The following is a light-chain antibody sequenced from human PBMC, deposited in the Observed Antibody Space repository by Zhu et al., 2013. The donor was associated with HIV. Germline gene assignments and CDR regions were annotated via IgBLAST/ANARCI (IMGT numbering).Light chain of an antibody. V-gene: IGLV1-40*02. CDR1: GSNIGAGYE. Sequence: SVVTQAPSVSGAPGQRVTVSCTGSGSNIGAGYEVHWYQQLPGTAPKLLIYANTNRPSGVPDRFSGSKSGTSASLAISGLQSEDEADYYCAAWDDSLNGPVFGGGTKLTVL. J-gene: IGLJ3*02. CDR2: ANT. CDR3: AAWDDSLNGPV.